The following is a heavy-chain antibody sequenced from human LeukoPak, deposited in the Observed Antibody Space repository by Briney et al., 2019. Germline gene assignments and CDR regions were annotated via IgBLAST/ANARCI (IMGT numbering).Heavy chain of an antibody. Sequence: GGSLRLSCAASGFPFSSYGMHWVRQAPGKGLEWVARLVYDERSDYANSVKGRFSISRDNSKSTLFLDMSDLRVEDTAVYYCARDLSAAFDFWGQGVLVTVSS. J-gene: IGHJ4*02. CDR2: LVYDERS. D-gene: IGHD6-19*01. CDR3: ARDLSAAFDF. V-gene: IGHV3-33*05. CDR1: GFPFSSYG.